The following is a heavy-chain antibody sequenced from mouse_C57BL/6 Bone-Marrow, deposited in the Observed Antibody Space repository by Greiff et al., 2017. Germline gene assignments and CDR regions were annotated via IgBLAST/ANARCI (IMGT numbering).Heavy chain of an antibody. Sequence: EVQLQESGGGLVQPGGSLKLSCAASGFTFSDYYMYWVRQTPEKRLEWVAYISNGGGSTYYPDTVKGRFTISRDNAKNTLYLQMSRLKPEDTAMYYCARHEYYSNPYAMDYWGQGTSVTVSS. J-gene: IGHJ4*01. CDR1: GFTFSDYY. D-gene: IGHD2-5*01. CDR2: ISNGGGST. V-gene: IGHV5-12*01. CDR3: ARHEYYSNPYAMDY.